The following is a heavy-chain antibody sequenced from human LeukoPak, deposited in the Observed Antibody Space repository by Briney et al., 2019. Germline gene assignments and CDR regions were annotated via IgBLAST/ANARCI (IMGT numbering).Heavy chain of an antibody. CDR1: GYTFTGYY. Sequence: ASVKVSCKASGYTFTGYYIHWVRQTPGQGLEWMGWINPNSGGTNYAQKFQGRVTMTRDTSISTAYMELSRLRSDDTAVYYCARDLHCSSTSCYLSWAGYSSGWYSTWYFDLWGRGTLVTVSS. J-gene: IGHJ2*01. CDR3: ARDLHCSSTSCYLSWAGYSSGWYSTWYFDL. CDR2: INPNSGGT. V-gene: IGHV1-2*02. D-gene: IGHD2-2*01.